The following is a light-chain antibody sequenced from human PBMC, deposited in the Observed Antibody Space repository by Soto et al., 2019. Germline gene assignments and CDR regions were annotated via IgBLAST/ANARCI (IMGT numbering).Light chain of an antibody. Sequence: YELTQPPSVSVAPGKTASITCGGNNIGIKSVHWYQQKPGQAPVLVIYYDSDRPSGIPERFSGSNSGNTATLTNSRVEAGDEADYFCQVWDGSGNQVVFGGGTKVTVL. J-gene: IGLJ3*02. CDR3: QVWDGSGNQVV. CDR1: NIGIKS. V-gene: IGLV3-21*04. CDR2: YDS.